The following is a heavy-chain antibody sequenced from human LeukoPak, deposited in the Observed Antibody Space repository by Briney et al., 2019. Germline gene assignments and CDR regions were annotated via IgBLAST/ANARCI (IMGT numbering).Heavy chain of an antibody. Sequence: GGSLRLSCAASGFTFSSYSMNWVLQAPVKGLDSVSYISSSSSYIYYADSVKGRFTISRDNAKNSLYLQMNGLRAEDTGVYYCARCRQWFGELPAFDYWGQGTLVTVSS. CDR1: GFTFSSYS. J-gene: IGHJ4*02. CDR3: ARCRQWFGELPAFDY. CDR2: ISSSSSYI. D-gene: IGHD3-10*01. V-gene: IGHV3-21*01.